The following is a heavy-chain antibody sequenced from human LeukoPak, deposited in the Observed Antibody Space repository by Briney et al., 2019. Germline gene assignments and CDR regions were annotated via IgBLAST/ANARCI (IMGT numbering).Heavy chain of an antibody. J-gene: IGHJ5*02. D-gene: IGHD3-10*01. CDR1: GGSISSYY. V-gene: IGHV4-59*08. CDR2: IYNSGST. CDR3: ARHAITMVRGEHWFDP. Sequence: SETLSLTCTVSGGSISSYYWSWIRQPPRKGLEWIGYIYNSGSTNYNPSLKSRDTISVDTSKNQFSLKLSSVTAADTAVYYCARHAITMVRGEHWFDPWGQGTLVTVSS.